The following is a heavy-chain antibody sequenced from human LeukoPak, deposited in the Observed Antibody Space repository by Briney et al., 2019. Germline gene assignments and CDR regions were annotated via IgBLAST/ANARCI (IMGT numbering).Heavy chain of an antibody. D-gene: IGHD6-6*01. CDR2: INHSGST. CDR1: GGSFSGYY. J-gene: IGHJ6*02. CDR3: ASIFIAARDYYYYYGMDV. V-gene: IGHV4-34*01. Sequence: PSEALSLTCAVYGGSFSGYYWSWIRQPPGKGLEWIGEINHSGSTNYNPSLKSRVTISVDTSKNQFSLKLSSVTAADTAVYYCASIFIAARDYYYYYGMDVWGQGTTVTVSS.